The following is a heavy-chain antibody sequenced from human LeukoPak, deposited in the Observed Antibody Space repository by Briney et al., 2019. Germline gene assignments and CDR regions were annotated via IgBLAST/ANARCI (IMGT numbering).Heavy chain of an antibody. J-gene: IGHJ4*02. V-gene: IGHV3-21*01. CDR3: AKFKGHYGDSEYYFDS. CDR1: GFTFSRYS. D-gene: IGHD3-10*01. CDR2: ITGSSDYI. Sequence: GGSLRLSCAASGFTFSRYSVNWVRQAPGKGLEWVSCITGSSDYIFYADSVRGRFTISRDNAKNSPFLQMNSLRAEDTAVYYCAKFKGHYGDSEYYFDSWGQGTLVTVSS.